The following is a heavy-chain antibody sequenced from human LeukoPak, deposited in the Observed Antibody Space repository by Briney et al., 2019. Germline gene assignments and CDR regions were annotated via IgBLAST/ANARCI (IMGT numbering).Heavy chain of an antibody. V-gene: IGHV1-69*13. CDR2: IIPISGTA. J-gene: IGHJ3*02. Sequence: SVKVSCKASGGTFSSYAISWVRQAPGQGLEWMGGIIPISGTANYAQKLQGRVTITADESTSTAYMELSSLRSEDTAVYYCARDGDYYDSSGYYSPIDAFDIWGQGTMVTVSS. CDR3: ARDGDYYDSSGYYSPIDAFDI. D-gene: IGHD3-22*01. CDR1: GGTFSSYA.